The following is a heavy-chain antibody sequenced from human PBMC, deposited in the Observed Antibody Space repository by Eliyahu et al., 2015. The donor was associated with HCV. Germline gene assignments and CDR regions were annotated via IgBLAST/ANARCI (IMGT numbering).Heavy chain of an antibody. J-gene: IGHJ6*02. CDR1: GFTFEXXT. D-gene: IGHD2-8*01. CDR3: ARDLIGVAEYDYYNYGMHV. CDR2: FGRNPNYI. Sequence: EVQLVESGGGLVKPGGSLRLSXVASGFTFEXXTXNWVRQAPGRGPEWVSSFGRNPNYIHYADSVKGRFTISRDNSKNSLYLQMDSLRAEDTAVYFCARDLIGVAEYDYYNYGMHVWGQGTTVTVSS. V-gene: IGHV3-21*06.